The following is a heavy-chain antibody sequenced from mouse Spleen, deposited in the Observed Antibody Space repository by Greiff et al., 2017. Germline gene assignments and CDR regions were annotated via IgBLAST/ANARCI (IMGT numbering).Heavy chain of an antibody. CDR3: ARSGAWLRRDY. D-gene: IGHD2-2*01. Sequence: QVQLQQPGAELVKPGASVKLSCKASGYTFTSYWMHWVKQRPGQGLEWIGMIHPNSGSTNYNEKFKSKATLTVDKSSSTAYMQLSSLTSEDSAVYYCARSGAWLRRDYWGQGTTLTVSS. CDR2: IHPNSGST. J-gene: IGHJ2*01. CDR1: GYTFTSYW. V-gene: IGHV1-64*01.